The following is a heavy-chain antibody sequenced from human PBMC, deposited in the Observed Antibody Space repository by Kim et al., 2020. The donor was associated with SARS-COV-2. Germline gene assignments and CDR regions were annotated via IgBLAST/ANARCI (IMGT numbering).Heavy chain of an antibody. V-gene: IGHV4-39*07. Sequence: SETLSLTCTVSGGSISSSSYYWGWIRQPPGKGLEWIGSIYYSGSTYYNPSLKSRVTISVDTSKNQFSLKLSSVTAADTAVYYCAREESTMVRGVIIGYF. CDR3: AREESTMVRGVIIGYF. D-gene: IGHD3-10*01. CDR1: GGSISSSSYY. CDR2: IYYSGST. J-gene: IGHJ4*01.